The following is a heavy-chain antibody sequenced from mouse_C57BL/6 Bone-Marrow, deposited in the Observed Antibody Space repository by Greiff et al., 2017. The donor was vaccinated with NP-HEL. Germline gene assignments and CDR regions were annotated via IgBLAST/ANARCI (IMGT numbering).Heavy chain of an antibody. CDR2: IWGGGST. Sequence: VKVEESGPGLVAPLKSLSSKGRGGGGSRNGGGGVGGGGGGGRCLEWLGVIWGGGSTNYNSALMSRLSISKDNSKSQVFLKMNSLQTNDTAMYYCHKHSPLGASRGYAMEYWGPRTSVTVSS. V-gene: IGHV2-9*01. CDR1: GGSRNGGG. CDR3: HKHSPLGASRGYAMEY. J-gene: IGHJ4*01. D-gene: IGHD1-1*01.